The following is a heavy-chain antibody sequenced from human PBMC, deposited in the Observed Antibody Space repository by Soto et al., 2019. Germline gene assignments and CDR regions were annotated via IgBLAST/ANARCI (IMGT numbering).Heavy chain of an antibody. D-gene: IGHD1-26*01. CDR1: GFTFGDYA. J-gene: IGHJ6*02. Sequence: PGGSLRLSCTASGFTFGDYAMSWVRQAPGKGLEWVGFIRSKAYGGTTEYAASVKGRFTISRDDSKSIAYLQMNSLKTEDTAVYYCTRAGYSGSSDYYYYGMDVWGQGTTVTASS. V-gene: IGHV3-49*04. CDR3: TRAGYSGSSDYYYYGMDV. CDR2: IRSKAYGGTT.